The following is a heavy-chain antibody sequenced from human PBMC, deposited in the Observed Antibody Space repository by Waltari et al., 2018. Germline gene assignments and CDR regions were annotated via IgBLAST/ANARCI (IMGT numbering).Heavy chain of an antibody. CDR2: INHSGST. J-gene: IGHJ4*02. V-gene: IGHV4-34*01. D-gene: IGHD1-26*01. CDR1: GGSFSGYY. CDR3: ARTGAAWEPHGGFDY. Sequence: QVQLQQGGAGLFQPSETLSLTCAVYGGSFSGYYWSWIRQPPGKGREWIGEINHSGSTNYNPSVKSRVTISVDTSKNQFSLKLSAVTAADTAVYYCARTGAAWEPHGGFDYWGQGTLVTVSS.